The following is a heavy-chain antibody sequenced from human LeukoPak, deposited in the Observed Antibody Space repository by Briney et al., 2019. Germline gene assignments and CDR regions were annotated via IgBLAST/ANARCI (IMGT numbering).Heavy chain of an antibody. CDR3: AREVWPTVTTGYYYYGMDV. D-gene: IGHD4-17*01. J-gene: IGHJ6*02. Sequence: PGGSLRLSCAASGFAFSSYGMHWVRQAPGKGLEWVAVISHDGSNKYYADSVKGRFTISRDNSKNTLYLQMNSLRAEDTAVYYCAREVWPTVTTGYYYYGMDVWGQGTTVTVSS. V-gene: IGHV3-30*19. CDR2: ISHDGSNK. CDR1: GFAFSSYG.